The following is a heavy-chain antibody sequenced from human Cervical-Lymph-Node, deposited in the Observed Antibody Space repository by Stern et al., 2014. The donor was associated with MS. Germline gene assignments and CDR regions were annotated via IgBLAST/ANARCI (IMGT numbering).Heavy chain of an antibody. Sequence: QVQLQESGPGLVKPSETLSLTCAVSGGSISGGGFPWSWIRQSPGKGLEWIGYIYHTGSASYNPSLRRRVTISVDRSNDQFSLKLNSVTAADTAVYYCARGRDILDQWGQGALVTVSS. CDR1: GGSISGGGFP. CDR3: ARGRDILDQ. V-gene: IGHV4-30-2*06. D-gene: IGHD3-9*01. CDR2: IYHTGSA. J-gene: IGHJ4*02.